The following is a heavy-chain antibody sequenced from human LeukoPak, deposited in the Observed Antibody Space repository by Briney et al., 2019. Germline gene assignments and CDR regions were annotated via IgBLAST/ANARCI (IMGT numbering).Heavy chain of an antibody. CDR3: ARSHSSGWFGWFDP. Sequence: ASVKVLCKASGYTFTGYYMHWVRQAPGQGLEWMGWINPNSGGTNYAQKFQGRVTMTRDTSICTAYMELSRLRSDDTAVYYCARSHSSGWFGWFDPWGQGTLVTVSS. J-gene: IGHJ5*02. V-gene: IGHV1-2*02. D-gene: IGHD6-19*01. CDR1: GYTFTGYY. CDR2: INPNSGGT.